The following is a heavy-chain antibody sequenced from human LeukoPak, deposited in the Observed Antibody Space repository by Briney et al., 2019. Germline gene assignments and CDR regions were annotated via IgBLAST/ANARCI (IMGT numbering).Heavy chain of an antibody. D-gene: IGHD3-3*01. CDR2: ISSSGSTI. CDR1: GFTFSDYY. Sequence: GGSLRLSCAASGFTFSDYYMSRIRQAPGKGLEWVSYISSSGSTIYYADSVKGRFTISRDNAKNSLYLQMNSLRAEDTAVYYCASGLTYYDFWSGLFSFDYWGQGTLVTVSS. V-gene: IGHV3-11*04. J-gene: IGHJ4*02. CDR3: ASGLTYYDFWSGLFSFDY.